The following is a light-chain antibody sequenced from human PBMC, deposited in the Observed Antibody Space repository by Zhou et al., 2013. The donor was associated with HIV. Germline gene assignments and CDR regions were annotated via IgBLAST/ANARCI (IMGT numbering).Light chain of an antibody. CDR1: QSISSY. Sequence: DIQMTQSPSSLSASVGDRVTITCRASQSISSYLNWYQQKPGKAPKLLICAASSLPSGVPSRFSGSGSGTDFTLTISSLQPEDFATYYCQQSYSTPRTFGQGTKLEIK. J-gene: IGKJ2*01. CDR2: AAS. CDR3: QQSYSTPRT. V-gene: IGKV1-39*01.